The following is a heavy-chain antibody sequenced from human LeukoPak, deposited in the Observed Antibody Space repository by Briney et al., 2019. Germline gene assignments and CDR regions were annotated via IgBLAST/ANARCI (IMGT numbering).Heavy chain of an antibody. CDR3: ARGYSESRHRPLDS. V-gene: IGHV4-34*01. D-gene: IGHD1-26*01. CDR1: GGSFSGHY. CDR2: ITHSGNT. J-gene: IGHJ4*02. Sequence: SETLSLICAVYGGSFSGHYWTWIRQSPGMGLEWIGEITHSGNTNYNPSLKSRLTVSVDTSKNQFSLKLSSMTAADTAVYYCARGYSESRHRPLDSWGQGSLVTVSS.